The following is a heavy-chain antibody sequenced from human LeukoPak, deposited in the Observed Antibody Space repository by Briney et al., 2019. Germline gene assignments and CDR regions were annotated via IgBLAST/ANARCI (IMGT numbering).Heavy chain of an antibody. CDR2: INPNSGGT. V-gene: IGHV1-2*06. Sequence: ASVKVSCKASGYTFTGSYMDWVRQAPGQGLEWMGRINPNSGGTNYVQKFQGRVTMTRDTSITTAYMELSRLRSDDTAVYYCASGYSSPSGFDYWGQGTLVTVSS. CDR3: ASGYSSPSGFDY. CDR1: GYTFTGSY. D-gene: IGHD6-6*01. J-gene: IGHJ4*02.